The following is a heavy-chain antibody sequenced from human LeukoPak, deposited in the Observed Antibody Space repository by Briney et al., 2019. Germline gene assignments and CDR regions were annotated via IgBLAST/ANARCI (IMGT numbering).Heavy chain of an antibody. J-gene: IGHJ2*01. CDR3: ARESAVVTRWYFDL. V-gene: IGHV1-2*02. CDR2: INPNSGGT. Sequence: ASVKVSCKASGYTFTGYYMHWMRQAPGQGLEWMGWINPNSGGTNYAQKFQGRVTMTRDTSISTAYMELSRLRSDDTAVYYCARESAVVTRWYFDLWGRGTLVTVSS. D-gene: IGHD6-19*01. CDR1: GYTFTGYY.